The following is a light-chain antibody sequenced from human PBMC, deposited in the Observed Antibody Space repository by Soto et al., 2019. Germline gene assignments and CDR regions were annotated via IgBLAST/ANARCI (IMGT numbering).Light chain of an antibody. CDR3: QQYGSSPLT. V-gene: IGKV3-20*01. CDR2: GAS. Sequence: ENVLTQSPGTLSLSTGERATLSCRASQSVSSSYLAWYQQKPGQAPRLLIYGASSRATGIPDRFSGSGSGTDFTLTISRLEPEDFAVYYCQQYGSSPLTFGQGTRL. CDR1: QSVSSSY. J-gene: IGKJ5*01.